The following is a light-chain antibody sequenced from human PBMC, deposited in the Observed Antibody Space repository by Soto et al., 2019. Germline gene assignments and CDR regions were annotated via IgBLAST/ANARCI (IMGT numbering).Light chain of an antibody. J-gene: IGKJ5*01. CDR1: QSVSSN. CDR3: QQYIKWPIT. CDR2: DAS. Sequence: EIVMTQSPGTLSVSLGERATLSCRANQSVSSNLAWYQQKPGQAPRLLISDASTRATGIPARFSGSGSGTEFTLTVSSLQSEDFAVYYCQQYIKWPITFGQGTRLEIK. V-gene: IGKV3-15*01.